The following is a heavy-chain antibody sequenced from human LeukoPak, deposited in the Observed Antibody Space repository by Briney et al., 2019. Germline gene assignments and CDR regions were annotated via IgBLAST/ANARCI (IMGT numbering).Heavy chain of an antibody. CDR3: ARATRGDYGGNSLMFDY. J-gene: IGHJ4*02. CDR1: GGSISSGGYS. V-gene: IGHV4-31*03. CDR2: IYYSGST. Sequence: SETLSLTCTVSGGSISSGGYSWSWIRQHPGKGLEWIGYIYYSGSTYYNPSLKSRVTISVDTSKNQFSLKLSSVTAADTAVYYCARATRGDYGGNSLMFDYWGQGTLVTVSS. D-gene: IGHD4-23*01.